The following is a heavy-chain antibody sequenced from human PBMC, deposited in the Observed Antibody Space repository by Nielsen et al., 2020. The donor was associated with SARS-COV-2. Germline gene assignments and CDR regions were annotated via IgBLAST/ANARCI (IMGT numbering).Heavy chain of an antibody. V-gene: IGHV5-51*01. CDR3: ARHWFGNYDYVWGSYRSTYNWFDP. J-gene: IGHJ5*02. D-gene: IGHD3-16*02. Sequence: GESLKISCKGSGYSFTSYWIGWVRQMPGKGLEWMGIIYPGDSDTRYSPSFQGQVTISADKSISTAYLQWSSLKASDTAMYYCARHWFGNYDYVWGSYRSTYNWFDPWGQGTLVTVSS. CDR2: IYPGDSDT. CDR1: GYSFTSYW.